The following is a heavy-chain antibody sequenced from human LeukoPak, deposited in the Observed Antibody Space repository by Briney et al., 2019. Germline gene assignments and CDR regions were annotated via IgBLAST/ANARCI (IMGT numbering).Heavy chain of an antibody. D-gene: IGHD6-13*01. CDR3: ARGSSSWPYFFDY. J-gene: IGHJ4*02. V-gene: IGHV4-59*08. CDR2: IFYSGST. CDR1: GGSISSYY. Sequence: SETLSLTCTVSGGSISSYYWSWIRQPPGKGLEWIGYIFYSGSTNYNPSLKSRVTISVDTSKNQFSLKLSSVTAAGTAVYYCARGSSSWPYFFDYWGQGTLVTVSS.